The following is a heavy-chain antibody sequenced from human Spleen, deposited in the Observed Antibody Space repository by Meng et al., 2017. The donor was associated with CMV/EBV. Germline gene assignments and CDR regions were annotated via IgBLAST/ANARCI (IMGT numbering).Heavy chain of an antibody. CDR3: AKDFNHCGSTSCYYYYGMDV. Sequence: GGSLRLSCAASGFTFSSYGMHWVRQAPGKGLEWVAFIRYDVSNKYYADSVKVRFTISRDNSKNTLYLQMNSLRAEDTAVYYCAKDFNHCGSTSCYYYYGMDVWGQGTTVTVSS. CDR1: GFTFSSYG. CDR2: IRYDVSNK. D-gene: IGHD2-2*01. V-gene: IGHV3-30*02. J-gene: IGHJ6*02.